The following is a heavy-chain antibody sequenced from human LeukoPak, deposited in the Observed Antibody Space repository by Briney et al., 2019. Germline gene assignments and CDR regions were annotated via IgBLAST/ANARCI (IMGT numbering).Heavy chain of an antibody. J-gene: IGHJ4*02. V-gene: IGHV3-30-3*01. D-gene: IGHD3-10*01. CDR2: ISYDGSNK. Sequence: PGGSLRLSCAASGFTFSSYAMHWVRQAPDKGLEWVAVISYDGSNKYYADSVKGRFTISRDNSKNTLYLQMNSLRAEDTAVYYCASSSRGVTDDYWGQGTLVTVSS. CDR3: ASSSRGVTDDY. CDR1: GFTFSSYA.